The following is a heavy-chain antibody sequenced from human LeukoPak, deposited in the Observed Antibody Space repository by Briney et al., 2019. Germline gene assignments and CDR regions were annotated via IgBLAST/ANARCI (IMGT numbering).Heavy chain of an antibody. D-gene: IGHD6-13*01. Sequence: GGSLKISCKGSGYSFSIYWIGWVRQMPGKGLEWMGIIYPGDSDTRYSPSFQGQVTISADKSISTAYLQWSSLKASDTAMYYCARRTAYSSDYWGQGTLVTVSS. J-gene: IGHJ4*02. CDR1: GYSFSIYW. CDR2: IYPGDSDT. CDR3: ARRTAYSSDY. V-gene: IGHV5-51*01.